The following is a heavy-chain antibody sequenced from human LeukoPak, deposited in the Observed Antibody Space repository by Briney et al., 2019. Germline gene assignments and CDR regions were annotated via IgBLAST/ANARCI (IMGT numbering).Heavy chain of an antibody. Sequence: SETLSLTCTVSGGSISGYYWSWIRQPAGKGLEWIGRIYMDGSTYYNPSLKSRVTISVDTSKNQFSLKLSSVTAADTAVYYCARHLGYYDSSGPGWFDPWGQGTLVTVSS. CDR3: ARHLGYYDSSGPGWFDP. V-gene: IGHV4-4*07. D-gene: IGHD3-22*01. CDR1: GGSISGYY. J-gene: IGHJ5*02. CDR2: IYMDGST.